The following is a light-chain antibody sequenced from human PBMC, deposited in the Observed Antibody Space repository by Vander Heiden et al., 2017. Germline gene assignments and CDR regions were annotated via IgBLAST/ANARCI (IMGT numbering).Light chain of an antibody. CDR2: WAS. Sequence: DIVMTQSSASLAVSLGERATINCKSSQSVLSSSNNKNYLAWYQQKPGQPPKLLIYWASTRESGVPDRFSGSGSGTDFTLTISSLQAEDVAVYYCQQYYSRFRRFGQGTKVEFK. J-gene: IGKJ1*01. CDR3: QQYYSRFRR. V-gene: IGKV4-1*01. CDR1: QSVLSSSNNKNY.